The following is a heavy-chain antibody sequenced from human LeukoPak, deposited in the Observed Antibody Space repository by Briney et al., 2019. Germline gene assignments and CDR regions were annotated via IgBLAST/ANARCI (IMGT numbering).Heavy chain of an antibody. Sequence: GRSLRLSCAASGFTFSNYGMHWVRQAPGKGLDWVAVIWNDGSYKYSADSVRGRFTISRDNSMNTVYLQMNSPRAEDTAVYYCAKVRQFTAATGTGLDQWGQGTLVTVSS. CDR3: AKVRQFTAATGTGLDQ. CDR2: IWNDGSYK. CDR1: GFTFSNYG. J-gene: IGHJ4*02. V-gene: IGHV3-33*06. D-gene: IGHD6-13*01.